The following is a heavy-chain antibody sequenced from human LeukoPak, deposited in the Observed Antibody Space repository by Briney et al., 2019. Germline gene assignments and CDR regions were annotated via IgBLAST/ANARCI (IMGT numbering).Heavy chain of an antibody. CDR1: GYTFTSYG. Sequence: ASVKVSCKASGYTFTSYGISWVRQAPGQGLEWMGWISAYNGNTNYAQKLQGRVTMTTDTSTSTAYIELRSLRSDDTAVYYCARDHMCSSTSCLDYYFDYWGQGTLVTVSS. J-gene: IGHJ4*02. D-gene: IGHD2-2*01. CDR2: ISAYNGNT. V-gene: IGHV1-18*01. CDR3: ARDHMCSSTSCLDYYFDY.